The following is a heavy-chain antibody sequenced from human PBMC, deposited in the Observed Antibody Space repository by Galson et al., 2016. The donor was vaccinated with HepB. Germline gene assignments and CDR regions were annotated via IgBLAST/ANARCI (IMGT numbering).Heavy chain of an antibody. CDR3: ARHGTLYCRNNRCTIPNDAFDM. CDR2: IDPSDSNV. D-gene: IGHD2-21*01. CDR1: GYILRNHW. Sequence: QSGAEVKKPGESLKISCKGFGYILRNHWISWVRQMPGKGLEWLGRIDPSDSNVKLSPSFEGHVTISTDSSITTAYLQWSSLKTSDTAIYYCARHGTLYCRNNRCTIPNDAFDMWGQGTRVSVSS. J-gene: IGHJ3*02. V-gene: IGHV5-10-1*01.